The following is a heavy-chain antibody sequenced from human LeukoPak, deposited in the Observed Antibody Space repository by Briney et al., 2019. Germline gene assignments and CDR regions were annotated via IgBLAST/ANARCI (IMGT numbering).Heavy chain of an antibody. CDR1: DYTFTSYG. V-gene: IGHV1-18*01. D-gene: IGHD2-15*01. CDR3: AREYCSGGSCYPFDY. Sequence: ASVKVSCKASDYTFTSYGISWLRQAPGQGLGWRGWISAYKGNTNYEQKLQGRVTMPTDTSTSTAYLELRRLRSDDTAVYYCAREYCSGGSCYPFDYWGQGTLVTVSS. CDR2: ISAYKGNT. J-gene: IGHJ4*02.